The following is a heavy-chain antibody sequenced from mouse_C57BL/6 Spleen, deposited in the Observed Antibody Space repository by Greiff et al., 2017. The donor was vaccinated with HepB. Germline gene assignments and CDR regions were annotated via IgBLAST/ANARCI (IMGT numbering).Heavy chain of an antibody. V-gene: IGHV5-17*01. CDR1: GFTFSDYG. CDR3: AKGYYGSSYFDY. D-gene: IGHD1-1*01. CDR2: ISSGSSTI. Sequence: EVKLMESGGGLVKPGGSLKLSCAASGFTFSDYGMHWVRQAPEKGLEWVAYISSGSSTIYYADTVKGRFTISRDNAKNTLFLQMTSLRSEDTAMYYCAKGYYGSSYFDYWGQGTTLTVSS. J-gene: IGHJ2*01.